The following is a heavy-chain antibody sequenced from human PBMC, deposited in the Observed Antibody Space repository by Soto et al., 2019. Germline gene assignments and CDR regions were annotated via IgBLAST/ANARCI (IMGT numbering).Heavy chain of an antibody. CDR1: GYTFTGHY. Sequence: QVQLVQSGAEVKKPGASVKVSCKASGYTFTGHYMYWVRQAPGEGLEWMGWINPDNGGTSYAQKFQGRVIMPTDTSINTVYMELSRLRSDDTAVYYCAREVVVTAELYYYYYGMDVWGQGTTVTVSS. CDR3: AREVVVTAELYYYYYGMDV. J-gene: IGHJ6*02. V-gene: IGHV1-2*02. CDR2: INPDNGGT. D-gene: IGHD2-21*02.